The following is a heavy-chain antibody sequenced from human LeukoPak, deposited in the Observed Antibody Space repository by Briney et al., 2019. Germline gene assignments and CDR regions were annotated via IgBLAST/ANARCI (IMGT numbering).Heavy chain of an antibody. V-gene: IGHV4-38-2*02. CDR1: GYSISSGYY. CDR3: ARAPRIQLWTYNWFDP. J-gene: IGHJ5*02. Sequence: SETLSLTCTVSGYSISSGYYWGWIRQPPGKGLEWIGSIYHSGSTYYNPSLKSRVTISVDTSKNQFSLKLSSVTAADTAVYYCARAPRIQLWTYNWFDPWGQGTLVTVSS. CDR2: IYHSGST. D-gene: IGHD5-18*01.